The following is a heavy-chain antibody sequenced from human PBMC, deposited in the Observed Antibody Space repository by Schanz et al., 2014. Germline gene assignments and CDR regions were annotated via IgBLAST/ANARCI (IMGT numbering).Heavy chain of an antibody. Sequence: VYLVQSGGGVVQPGRSLRLSCAASGFIFSTFGMQWVRQAPGKGLEWVSSISWNSGSVAYADSVKGRFTISRDDAKNSLYLQMNSLRAEDTAVYYCVRDTDYHFDYWGQGTLVTVSS. D-gene: IGHD4-17*01. CDR3: VRDTDYHFDY. J-gene: IGHJ4*02. CDR1: GFIFSTFG. CDR2: ISWNSGSV. V-gene: IGHV3-9*01.